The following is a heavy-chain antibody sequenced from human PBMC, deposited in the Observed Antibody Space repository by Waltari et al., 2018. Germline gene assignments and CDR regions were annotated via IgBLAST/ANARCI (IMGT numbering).Heavy chain of an antibody. Sequence: EVQLVQSGAEVKKPGESLKISCKGSGYSFTSYWIGWVRQMPGKGLEWMGIIYPGDSDTRYRPSFQGQVTISADKSISTAYLQWSSLKASDTAMYYCARLGTVTKLYYYYYMDVWGKGTTVTVSS. V-gene: IGHV5-51*01. CDR1: GYSFTSYW. D-gene: IGHD4-17*01. CDR3: ARLGTVTKLYYYYYMDV. CDR2: IYPGDSDT. J-gene: IGHJ6*03.